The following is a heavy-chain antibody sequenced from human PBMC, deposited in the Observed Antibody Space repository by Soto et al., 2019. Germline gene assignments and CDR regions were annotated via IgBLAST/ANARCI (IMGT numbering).Heavy chain of an antibody. V-gene: IGHV1-69*04. CDR1: GGTFSSYT. Sequence: SVKVSCKASGGTFSSYTISWVRQAPGQGLEWMGRIIPILGIANYAQKFQGRVTITADKSTSTAYMELSSLRSEDTAVYYCAREGTYDYIWGSYSWFDPWGQGTLVTVSS. D-gene: IGHD3-16*01. CDR3: AREGTYDYIWGSYSWFDP. CDR2: IIPILGIA. J-gene: IGHJ5*02.